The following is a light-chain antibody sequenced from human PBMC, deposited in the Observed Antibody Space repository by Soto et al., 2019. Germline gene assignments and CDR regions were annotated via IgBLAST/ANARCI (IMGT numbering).Light chain of an antibody. V-gene: IGLV1-44*01. CDR1: SSNIGSNT. Sequence: QSVLTQSPSASGTPGQRVTISCSGSSSNIGSNTVNWYQQLPGTAPKLLIYSNNQRPSGVPDRFSGSKSGTSASLAISGLQSEDEADYYCAPWDDSLNGVVFGGGTQLTVL. CDR2: SNN. J-gene: IGLJ2*01. CDR3: APWDDSLNGVV.